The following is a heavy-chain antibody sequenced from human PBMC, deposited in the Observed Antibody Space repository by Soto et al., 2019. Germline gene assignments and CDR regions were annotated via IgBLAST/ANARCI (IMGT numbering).Heavy chain of an antibody. Sequence: GGSLRLSCAASGFTFSSYAMSWVRQAPGKGLEWVSAISGSGGSTYYADAVKGRFTISRDNSKNTLYLQMNSLRAEDTAVYYFAKDFGGVYRAAAVRGWFDPWGQGTLVTV. D-gene: IGHD3-16*01. CDR1: GFTFSSYA. J-gene: IGHJ5*02. CDR2: ISGSGGST. CDR3: AKDFGGVYRAAAVRGWFDP. V-gene: IGHV3-23*01.